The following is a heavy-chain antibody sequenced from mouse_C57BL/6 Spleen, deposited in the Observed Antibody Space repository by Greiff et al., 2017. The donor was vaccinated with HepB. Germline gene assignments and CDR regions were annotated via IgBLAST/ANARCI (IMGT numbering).Heavy chain of an antibody. CDR2: ISSGSSTI. Sequence: DVMLVESGGGLVKPGGSLKLSCAASGFTFSDYGMHWVRQAPEKGLEWVAYISSGSSTIYYADTVKGRFTISRDNAKNTLFLQLTSLRSADTAMSYYARGGGRAMDYWGQGTSVTVSS. CDR1: GFTFSDYG. CDR3: ARGGGRAMDY. V-gene: IGHV5-17*01. J-gene: IGHJ4*01. D-gene: IGHD1-1*02.